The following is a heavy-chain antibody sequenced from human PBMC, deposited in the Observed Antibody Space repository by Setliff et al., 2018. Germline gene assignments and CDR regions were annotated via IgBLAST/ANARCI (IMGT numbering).Heavy chain of an antibody. CDR1: GYSINSPFT. CDR3: AGTPALGTSWLSPFDY. CDR2: IYTSGST. Sequence: SETLSLTCAVSGYSINSPFTWGWIRQPPGKGLEWIGRIYTSGSTNYNPSLKSRVTISVDTSKNQFSLKMSSVTAADTAMYYCAGTPALGTSWLSPFDYWGQGTLVTVSS. J-gene: IGHJ4*02. D-gene: IGHD5-12*01. V-gene: IGHV4-38-2*01.